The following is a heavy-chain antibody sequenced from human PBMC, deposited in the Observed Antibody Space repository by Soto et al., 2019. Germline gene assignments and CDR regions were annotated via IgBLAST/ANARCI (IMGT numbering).Heavy chain of an antibody. Sequence: TLSLTCAVYGGSFSVYYWSWIRQPPGQGLEWIGEINHSGSTNYNPSLKSRITISVDTSKDQFSLKLTSVTAADTAVYYCASTWPGGTSRRSSSWLPNCFDPWGQGTLVTVSS. J-gene: IGHJ5*02. CDR3: ASTWPGGTSRRSSSWLPNCFDP. CDR1: GGSFSVYY. CDR2: INHSGST. D-gene: IGHD6-13*01. V-gene: IGHV4-34*01.